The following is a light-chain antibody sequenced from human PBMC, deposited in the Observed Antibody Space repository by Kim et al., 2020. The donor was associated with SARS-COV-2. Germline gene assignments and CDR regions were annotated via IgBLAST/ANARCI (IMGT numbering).Light chain of an antibody. CDR1: SSDVGGYNY. CDR2: DVT. Sequence: GQSVTISCTGTSSDVGGYNYVSWYQQHPGTAPKLMIYDVTKRPSGVPDRFSGSKSGNTASLTISGLQAEDEADYYCCSYAGSYTWVFGGGTQLIVL. V-gene: IGLV2-11*01. J-gene: IGLJ3*02. CDR3: CSYAGSYTWV.